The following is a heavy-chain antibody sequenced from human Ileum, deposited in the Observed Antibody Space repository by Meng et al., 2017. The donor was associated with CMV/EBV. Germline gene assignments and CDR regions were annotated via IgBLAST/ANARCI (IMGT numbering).Heavy chain of an antibody. J-gene: IGHJ4*02. D-gene: IGHD2-15*01. Sequence: QEQLQKWGAGLLKPSESLSLTCPVYGGSFRGYYWSWIRQPPGKGLEWIGEINHSGSTNYNPSLKSRVTISVDTSKNQFSLKLSSVTAADTAVYYCARGVAGGPFDYWGQGTLVTVSS. CDR1: GGSFRGYY. CDR2: INHSGST. V-gene: IGHV4-34*01. CDR3: ARGVAGGPFDY.